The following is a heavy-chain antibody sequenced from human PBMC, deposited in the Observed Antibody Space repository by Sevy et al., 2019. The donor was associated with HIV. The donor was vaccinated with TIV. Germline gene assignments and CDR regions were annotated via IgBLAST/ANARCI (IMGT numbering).Heavy chain of an antibody. V-gene: IGHV3-20*04. CDR3: ARDRAGPFDS. CDR1: GFNFDDYS. Sequence: GGSPRLSCAASGFNFDDYSMSWVRQSPGKGLEWVSGINWNGDGTGYADSVKGRFTISRDNAKNSLYLQLNSLGADDTAFYYCARDRAGPFDSWGQGALVTVSS. CDR2: INWNGDGT. J-gene: IGHJ4*02.